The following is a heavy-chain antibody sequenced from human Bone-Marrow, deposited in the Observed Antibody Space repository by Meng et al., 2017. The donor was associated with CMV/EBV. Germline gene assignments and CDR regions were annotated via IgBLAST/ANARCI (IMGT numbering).Heavy chain of an antibody. V-gene: IGHV1-2*02. D-gene: IGHD6-6*01. CDR3: ARAYTFEYSSSSGFWFDP. CDR1: GYTFTGYY. CDR2: INPNSGGT. J-gene: IGHJ5*02. Sequence: ASVKVSCKASGYTFTGYYVHWVRQAPGQGLEWMGWINPNSGGTNYAQKFQGRVTMTRDTSISTAYMELSRLRSDDTAVYYCARAYTFEYSSSSGFWFDPWGQGPRVTGFS.